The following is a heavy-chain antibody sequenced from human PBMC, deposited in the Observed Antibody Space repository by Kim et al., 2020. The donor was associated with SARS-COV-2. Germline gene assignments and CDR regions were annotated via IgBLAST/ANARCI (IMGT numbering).Heavy chain of an antibody. CDR2: INHSGST. V-gene: IGHV4-34*01. Sequence: SETLSLTCAVHGGSFSGYYWSWIRQPPGKGLEWIGEINHSGSTNYNPSLKSRVTISVDTSKNQFSLKLSSVTAADTAVYYCARDFGRSSGYWGQGTLVTVSS. J-gene: IGHJ4*02. CDR1: GGSFSGYY. CDR3: ARDFGRSSGY. D-gene: IGHD3-22*01.